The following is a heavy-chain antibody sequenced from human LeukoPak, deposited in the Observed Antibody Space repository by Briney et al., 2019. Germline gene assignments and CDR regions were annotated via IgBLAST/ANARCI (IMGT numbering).Heavy chain of an antibody. Sequence: PGGSLRLSCGASGFIFTTYWMNWVRQAPGKGLEWVSAISGSGGSTYYADSVKGRFTISRDNSKNTLYLQMNSLRAEDTAVYYCAKDGSHDYYDSSGFQHWGQGTLVTVSS. J-gene: IGHJ1*01. CDR3: AKDGSHDYYDSSGFQH. CDR2: ISGSGGST. CDR1: GFIFTTYW. D-gene: IGHD3-22*01. V-gene: IGHV3-23*01.